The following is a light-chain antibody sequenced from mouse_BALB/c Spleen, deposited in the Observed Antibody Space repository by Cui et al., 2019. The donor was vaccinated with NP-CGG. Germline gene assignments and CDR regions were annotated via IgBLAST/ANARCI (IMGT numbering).Light chain of an antibody. CDR2: GTN. CDR3: ALWYSNHWV. Sequence: HAVVTQESALTTSPGETVTLTCRSSTGAVTTSNYANWVQEKPDHLFTGLIGGTNNRAPGVPARFSGSLIGDKAALTITWAQTEDEAIYFCALWYSNHWVFGGGTKLTVL. CDR1: TGAVTTSNY. V-gene: IGLV1*01. J-gene: IGLJ1*01.